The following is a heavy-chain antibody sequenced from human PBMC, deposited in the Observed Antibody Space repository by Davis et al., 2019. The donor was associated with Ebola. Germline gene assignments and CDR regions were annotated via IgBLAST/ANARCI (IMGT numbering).Heavy chain of an antibody. CDR2: IWDDGSNE. D-gene: IGHD2-15*01. CDR3: ARERCSGGRCYFGQDGMDV. CDR1: GFSFRTYG. V-gene: IGHV3-33*01. J-gene: IGHJ6*02. Sequence: GESLKISCVASGFSFRTYGMHWVRQAPGKGLEWVATIWDDGSNEYYAGSVKGRFAISRDNSKNTLFLQMNSLRDDDTAVYYCARERCSGGRCYFGQDGMDVWGQGTTVAGSS.